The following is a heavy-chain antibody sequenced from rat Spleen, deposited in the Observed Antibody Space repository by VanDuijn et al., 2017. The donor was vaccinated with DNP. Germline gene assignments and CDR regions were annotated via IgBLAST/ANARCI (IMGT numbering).Heavy chain of an antibody. V-gene: IGHV2-4*01. CDR3: ARVLGGGFAY. Sequence: QVQLKESGPGLVQPSQTLSLTCTVSGFSLTTNGVSWVRQPPGKGLEWMGAIWSGGSTGYNSALKSRLSISRDTSKNQVFLKMNSLQSEDTTTYYCARVLGGGFAYWGQGVMVTVSS. CDR2: IWSGGST. D-gene: IGHD4-6*01. CDR1: GFSLTTNG. J-gene: IGHJ2*01.